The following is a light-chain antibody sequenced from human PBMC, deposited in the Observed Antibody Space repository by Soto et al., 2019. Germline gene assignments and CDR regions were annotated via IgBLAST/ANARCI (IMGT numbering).Light chain of an antibody. V-gene: IGLV1-47*01. Sequence: QSVLTQPPSTSGTPGQRVTIPCFGSSSNIGGNYVFWYQHLPGTAPKLLIYRNNQRPSGVPDRFSGSKSGTSASLAISGLRAEDEADYYRATWDASLSGNIIFGGGTQLTVL. CDR3: ATWDASLSGNII. CDR2: RNN. J-gene: IGLJ7*01. CDR1: SSNIGGNY.